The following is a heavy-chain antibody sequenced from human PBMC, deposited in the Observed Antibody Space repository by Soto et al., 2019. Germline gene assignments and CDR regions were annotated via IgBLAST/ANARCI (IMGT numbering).Heavy chain of an antibody. V-gene: IGHV3-7*01. CDR1: GFTFSSYW. D-gene: IGHD5-18*01. Sequence: GSLRLSCAASGFTFSSYWMSWVRQAPGKGLEWVANIKQDGSEKYYVDSVKGRFTISRDNAKNSLYLQMNSLRAEDTAVYYCARGAGYSYGRRYYYYGMDVWGQGTTVTVSS. J-gene: IGHJ6*02. CDR2: IKQDGSEK. CDR3: ARGAGYSYGRRYYYYGMDV.